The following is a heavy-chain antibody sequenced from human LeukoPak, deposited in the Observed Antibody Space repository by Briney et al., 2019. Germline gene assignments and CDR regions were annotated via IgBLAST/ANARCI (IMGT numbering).Heavy chain of an antibody. CDR2: FSGSGVST. CDR3: ATPSMGYYYMDV. V-gene: IGHV3-23*01. CDR1: GFTFTNSA. J-gene: IGHJ6*03. D-gene: IGHD2-8*01. Sequence: PGGSLRLSCAASGFTFTNSAMTWVRQAPGKGLEWVSAFSGSGVSTYYADSVKGRFIISRDNSRNTVYLQMNSLGAEDTAVYYCATPSMGYYYMDVSGKGTTVTVSS.